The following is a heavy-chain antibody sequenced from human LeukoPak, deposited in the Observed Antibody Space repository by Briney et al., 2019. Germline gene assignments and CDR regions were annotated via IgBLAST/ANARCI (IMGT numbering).Heavy chain of an antibody. CDR2: IYYSGST. Sequence: PSETLSLTCTVSGGSISSGGYYWSWIRQHPGKGLEWIGYIYYSGSTYYNPSLKSRVTISVDTSKNQFSLKLSSVTAADTVVYYCARGKPAAMKFKGDILTGYDYWGQGTLVTVSS. D-gene: IGHD3-9*01. V-gene: IGHV4-31*03. J-gene: IGHJ4*02. CDR1: GGSISSGGYY. CDR3: ARGKPAAMKFKGDILTGYDY.